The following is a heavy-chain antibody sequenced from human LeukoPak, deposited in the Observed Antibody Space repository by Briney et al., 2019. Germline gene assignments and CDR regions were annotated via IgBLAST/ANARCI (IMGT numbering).Heavy chain of an antibody. CDR1: GYTFTSFG. D-gene: IGHD4-17*01. CDR2: ISTYNGNT. V-gene: IGHV1-18*01. CDR3: ARALAGGDYVSPDY. J-gene: IGHJ4*02. Sequence: ASVNVSCTASGYTFTSFGISWVRQAPGQGLEWTGWISTYNGNTNYAQKLQGRVTMTTDTSTSTAYMELRSLRSDDTAVYYCARALAGGDYVSPDYWGQGTLVTVSS.